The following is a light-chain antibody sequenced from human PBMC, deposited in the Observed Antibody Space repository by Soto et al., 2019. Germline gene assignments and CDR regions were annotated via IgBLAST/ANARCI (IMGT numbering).Light chain of an antibody. V-gene: IGKV3-15*01. Sequence: EIVVTQSPATLSVSPGERATLSCRASQTVSSNLAWYQQKPGQAPRLLIYDTSTRATGIPARFSGSGSGTDFTLPIISLQSEDFAVYYCQQYTSWPLTFGGGTKVEIK. CDR1: QTVSSN. CDR2: DTS. CDR3: QQYTSWPLT. J-gene: IGKJ4*01.